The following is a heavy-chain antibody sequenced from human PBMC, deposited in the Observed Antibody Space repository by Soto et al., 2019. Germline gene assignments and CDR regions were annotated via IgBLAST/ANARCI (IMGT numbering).Heavy chain of an antibody. CDR3: TRGYGDYVRDY. CDR1: GFTFSGSA. CDR2: IRSKANNYAT. D-gene: IGHD4-17*01. Sequence: EVQLVESGGGLVQPGESLKLSCAVSGFTFSGSATHRVRQASGKGLEWVGRIRSKANNYATAYAASVKGRFTISRDDSKNTAYLQMNSLKSEDTAVYYCTRGYGDYVRDYWGQGTLVTVSS. V-gene: IGHV3-73*01. J-gene: IGHJ4*02.